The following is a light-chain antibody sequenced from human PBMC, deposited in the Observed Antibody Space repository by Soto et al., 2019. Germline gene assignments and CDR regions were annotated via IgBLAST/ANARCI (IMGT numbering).Light chain of an antibody. V-gene: IGKV3-20*01. CDR1: QSVSSY. J-gene: IGKJ1*01. CDR3: QQYGSSPRT. Sequence: EIVLTQSPGTLGLSPGERATLSCRASQSVSSYIAWYQQKPGQAPRLLIYGAYSRATGIPDRFSGSESGTDFTLTISRLEPEDFAVYYCQQYGSSPRTFGQGTNVEI. CDR2: GAY.